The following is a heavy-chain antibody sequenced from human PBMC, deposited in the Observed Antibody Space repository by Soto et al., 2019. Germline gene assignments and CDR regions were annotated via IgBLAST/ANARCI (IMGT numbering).Heavy chain of an antibody. CDR1: GYSLRSNY. V-gene: IGHV1-2*02. CDR2: INPNSSGT. J-gene: IGHJ6*02. D-gene: IGHD3-22*01. CDR3: ARDLIVDGPDNYAMDV. Sequence: ASVNVSGKASGYSLRSNYIHWVRQAPGQGLEWLGWINPNSSGTVYAQKFQGRVTMTRDTSLTTVYMQLNRLTADDTAVYYCARDLIVDGPDNYAMDVWGQGTTVTVSS.